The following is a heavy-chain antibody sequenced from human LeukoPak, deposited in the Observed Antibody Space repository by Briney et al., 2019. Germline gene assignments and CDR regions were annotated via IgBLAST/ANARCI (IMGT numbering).Heavy chain of an antibody. CDR2: IDSSSSII. V-gene: IGHV3-48*01. Sequence: GGSLRLSCTASGFTFDSYAMSWVRQAPGKGLEWVSYIDSSSSIIYYADSVKGRFTISRDNAKDSLYLQMNSLRAEDTAVYYCARGGDYWGQGTLVTVSS. J-gene: IGHJ4*02. CDR1: GFTFDSYA. D-gene: IGHD3-16*01. CDR3: ARGGDY.